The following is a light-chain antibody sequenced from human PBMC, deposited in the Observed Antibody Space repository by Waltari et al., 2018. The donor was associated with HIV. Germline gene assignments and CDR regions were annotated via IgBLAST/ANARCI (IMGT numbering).Light chain of an antibody. J-gene: IGLJ2*01. CDR3: ATWDDSRVV. CDR2: RNN. Sequence: QSVLTQPPSASGTPGQRVTISCSGSTSNIGSNYVYWYQTLPGTAPKLLIYRNNQRPSGVPDRFSGSKSGTSASLAISGLRSEDEADYYCATWDDSRVVFGGGTKLTVL. CDR1: TSNIGSNY. V-gene: IGLV1-47*01.